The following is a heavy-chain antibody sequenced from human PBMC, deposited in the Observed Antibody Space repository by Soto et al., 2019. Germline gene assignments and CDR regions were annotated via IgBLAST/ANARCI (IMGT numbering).Heavy chain of an antibody. CDR2: INHSGST. Sequence: SETLSLTCAVYGGSFSGYYWSWIRQPPGKGLEWIGEINHSGSTNYNPSLKSRVTISVDTSKNQFSLKLSSVTAADTAVYYCARGRVTGSGYYGMDVWGQGTTVTVSS. D-gene: IGHD3-10*01. CDR3: ARGRVTGSGYYGMDV. CDR1: GGSFSGYY. J-gene: IGHJ6*02. V-gene: IGHV4-34*01.